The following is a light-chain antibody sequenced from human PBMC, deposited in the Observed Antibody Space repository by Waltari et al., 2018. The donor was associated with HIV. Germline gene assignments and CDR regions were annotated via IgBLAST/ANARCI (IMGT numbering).Light chain of an antibody. Sequence: QSLLTQPPSVSGAAGQRVTISCTGRGSTIGAGYAVHWYHQAPGPAHKLVVYANNNRASGVRDRFFGTMFGAPASLAITGLQAEDEGTYYCQANGSGSSGSVFGGGTKLTGL. CDR2: ANN. CDR1: GSTIGAGYA. CDR3: QANGSGSSGSV. J-gene: IGLJ2*01. V-gene: IGLV1-40*01.